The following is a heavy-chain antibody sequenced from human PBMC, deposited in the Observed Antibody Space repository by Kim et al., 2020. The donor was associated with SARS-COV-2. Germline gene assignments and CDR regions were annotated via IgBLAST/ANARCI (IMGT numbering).Heavy chain of an antibody. V-gene: IGHV3-49*04. CDR1: GFTFGDHG. CDR3: TRVGRWGRATMDLDY. D-gene: IGHD3-16*01. CDR2: IRSKRYGGTT. J-gene: IGHJ4*02. Sequence: GGSLRLSCTASGFTFGDHGMTWVRQAPGKGLEWVGFIRSKRYGGTTECAASVKVRITISRDHSKSNANLQMNSLKTEDTGVYYCTRVGRWGRATMDLDYWGQGTLVTVSS.